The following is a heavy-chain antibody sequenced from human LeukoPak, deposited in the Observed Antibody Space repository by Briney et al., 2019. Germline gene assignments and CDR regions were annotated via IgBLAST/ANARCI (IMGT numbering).Heavy chain of an antibody. CDR1: GFSFSTSP. CDR3: ARRSGGYDY. CDR2: ISTDGGAT. V-gene: IGHV3-64*02. J-gene: IGHJ4*02. D-gene: IGHD3-22*01. Sequence: GGSLRLSCAASGFSFSTSPMHWVRQAPGKGLECVSAISTDGGATYYAGSVRDRFTISRDNSKNTLYLQMGSLRVEDMAVYYCARRSGGYDYWGQGTLVTVSS.